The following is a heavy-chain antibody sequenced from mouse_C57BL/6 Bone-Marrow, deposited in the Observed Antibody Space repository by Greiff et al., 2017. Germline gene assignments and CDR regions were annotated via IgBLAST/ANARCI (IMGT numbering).Heavy chain of an antibody. CDR2: ISSGGDYI. Sequence: EVKLVESGAGLVKPGGSLKLSCAASGFTFSSYAMSWVRQTPEKRLEWVAYISSGGDYIYYADTVKGRFTISRDNARNTLYLQMSSLKSEDTAMYYCTRDHPLDSSGPYYFDYWGQGTTLTVSS. D-gene: IGHD3-2*02. CDR3: TRDHPLDSSGPYYFDY. J-gene: IGHJ2*01. V-gene: IGHV5-9-1*02. CDR1: GFTFSSYA.